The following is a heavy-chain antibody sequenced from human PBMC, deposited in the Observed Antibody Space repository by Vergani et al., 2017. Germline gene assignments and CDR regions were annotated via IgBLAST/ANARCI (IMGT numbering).Heavy chain of an antibody. D-gene: IGHD2-2*01. Sequence: EVQLLESGGGLVQPGGSLRLSCAASGFTFSSYAMSWVRQATGKGLEWVSAISGSGGSTYYADSVKGRFTISRDNSKNTLYLQMNSLSAEDTAVYYCAKVLLAVQLEYCSSTSCPDDYWGQGTLVTVSS. J-gene: IGHJ4*02. V-gene: IGHV3-23*01. CDR1: GFTFSSYA. CDR2: ISGSGGST. CDR3: AKVLLAVQLEYCSSTSCPDDY.